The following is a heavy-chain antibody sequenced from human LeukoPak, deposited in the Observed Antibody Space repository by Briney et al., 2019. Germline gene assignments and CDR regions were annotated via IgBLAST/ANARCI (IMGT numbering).Heavy chain of an antibody. CDR3: ARLLGATTDY. V-gene: IGHV4-59*08. CDR1: GGSISSYY. CDR2: ISYSGST. Sequence: SETLSLTCTVSGGSISSYYWSWVRQPPGKGLEWIGYISYSGSTNYNPSLKSRVTISVDTSKNQFSLKLSSVTAADTAVYYCARLLGATTDYWGQGTLVTVSS. D-gene: IGHD1-26*01. J-gene: IGHJ4*02.